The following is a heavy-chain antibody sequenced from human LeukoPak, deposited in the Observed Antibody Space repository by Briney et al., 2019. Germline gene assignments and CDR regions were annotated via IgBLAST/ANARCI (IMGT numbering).Heavy chain of an antibody. CDR1: GYTFTGYY. Sequence: ASVKVSCTASGYTFTGYYMHWVRQAPGQGLEWMGWINPNSGGTNYAQKFQGRVTMTRDTSTSTAYMELRSLRSDDTAVYYCARDPGYYYYMDVWGKGTTVTVSS. D-gene: IGHD6-13*01. V-gene: IGHV1-2*02. J-gene: IGHJ6*03. CDR3: ARDPGYYYYMDV. CDR2: INPNSGGT.